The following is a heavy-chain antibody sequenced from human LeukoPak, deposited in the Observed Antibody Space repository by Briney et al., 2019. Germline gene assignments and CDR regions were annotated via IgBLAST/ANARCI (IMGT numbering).Heavy chain of an antibody. CDR3: ARGPSGSYPKLSPQIDY. CDR1: GFTFSGYA. D-gene: IGHD1-26*01. Sequence: PGGSLRLSCAASGFTFSGYAMHWVRQAPGKGLEWVAVISYDGSNKYYADSVKGRFTISRDNSKNTLYLQMNSLRAEDTAVYYCARGPSGSYPKLSPQIDYWGQGTLVTVSS. CDR2: ISYDGSNK. J-gene: IGHJ4*02. V-gene: IGHV3-30-3*01.